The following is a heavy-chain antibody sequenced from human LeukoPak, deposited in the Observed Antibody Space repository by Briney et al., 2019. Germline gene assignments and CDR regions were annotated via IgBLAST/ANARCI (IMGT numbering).Heavy chain of an antibody. CDR1: GGSTSSGSYY. J-gene: IGHJ4*02. CDR2: IYYRGST. CDR3: ARRGFGEFDY. V-gene: IGHV4-39*01. D-gene: IGHD3-10*01. Sequence: PSETLSLTCTLSGGSTSSGSYYWGSISQPPGNGLEWIGRIYYRGSTYYNPSLKSRVTISVDTSKNQFSLKLSSVTAADTAVYYCARRGFGEFDYWGQGTLVTVSS.